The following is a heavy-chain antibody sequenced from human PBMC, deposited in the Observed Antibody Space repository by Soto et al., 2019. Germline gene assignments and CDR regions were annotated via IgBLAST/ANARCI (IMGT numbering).Heavy chain of an antibody. J-gene: IGHJ6*02. CDR2: IFSNDEK. D-gene: IGHD3-3*01. V-gene: IGHV2-26*01. CDR3: ARILRLRFLEWSKYGMDV. CDR1: GFSLSNARMG. Sequence: QVTLKEAGPVLGKPTETLTLTCTVSGFSLSNARMGVSWIRQPPGKALEWLAHIFSNDEKSYSTSLKSRLTIYKNTYKIQVVLTMTNMDPVDTATYYCARILRLRFLEWSKYGMDVWVPVTTVTVSS.